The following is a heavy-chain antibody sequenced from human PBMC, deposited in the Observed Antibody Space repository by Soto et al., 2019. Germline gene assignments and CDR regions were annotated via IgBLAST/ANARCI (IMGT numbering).Heavy chain of an antibody. J-gene: IGHJ3*02. Sequence: GESLKISCAASGFTFSSYSMTWVRQAPGKGLEWVSSISSSSSYIYYADSVKGRFTIARNNAKNSLYLQMNSLRAEDTAVYYCARDLNDFWSGYSDAFDIWGQGTMVTVSS. V-gene: IGHV3-21*01. CDR1: GFTFSSYS. D-gene: IGHD3-3*01. CDR3: ARDLNDFWSGYSDAFDI. CDR2: ISSSSSYI.